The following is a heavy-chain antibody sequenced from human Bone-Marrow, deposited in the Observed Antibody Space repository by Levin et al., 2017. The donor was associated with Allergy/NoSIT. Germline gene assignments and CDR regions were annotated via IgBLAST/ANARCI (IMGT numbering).Heavy chain of an antibody. CDR1: GFTFSDYY. Sequence: GGSLRLSCAASGFTFSDYYMSWIRQAPGKGLEWVSYISSSSSYTNYADSVKGRFTISRDNAKNSLYLQMNSLRAEDTAVYYCARAGVVVTAMIDYWGQGTLVTVSS. CDR2: ISSSSSYT. J-gene: IGHJ4*02. D-gene: IGHD2-21*02. V-gene: IGHV3-11*05. CDR3: ARAGVVVTAMIDY.